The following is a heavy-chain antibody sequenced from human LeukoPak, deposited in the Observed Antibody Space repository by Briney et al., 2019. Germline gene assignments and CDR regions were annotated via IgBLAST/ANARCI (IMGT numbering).Heavy chain of an antibody. V-gene: IGHV1-69*04. CDR2: IIPILGIA. D-gene: IGHD3-22*01. CDR1: GGTFSSYA. CDR3: ATLSIKGSYDSSGSSDY. Sequence: SVKVSCKASGGTFSSYAISWVRQAPGQGLEWTGRIIPILGIANYAQKFQGRVTITADKSTSTAYMELSSLRSEDTAVYYCATLSIKGSYDSSGSSDYWGQGTLVTVSS. J-gene: IGHJ4*02.